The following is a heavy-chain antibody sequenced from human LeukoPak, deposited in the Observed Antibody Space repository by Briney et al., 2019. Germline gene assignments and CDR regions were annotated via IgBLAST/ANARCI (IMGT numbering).Heavy chain of an antibody. V-gene: IGHV3-9*01. J-gene: IGHJ3*02. CDR2: ISWNSGSI. D-gene: IGHD6-19*01. CDR1: GFTFDDYA. CDR3: AKDRPGFGSGWVNDAFDI. Sequence: PGRSLRLSCAASGFTFDDYAMHWVRQAPGKGLEWVSGISWNSGSIGYADSVKGRFTISRDNAKNSLYLQMNSLRAEDTALYYCAKDRPGFGSGWVNDAFDIWGQGTMVTVSS.